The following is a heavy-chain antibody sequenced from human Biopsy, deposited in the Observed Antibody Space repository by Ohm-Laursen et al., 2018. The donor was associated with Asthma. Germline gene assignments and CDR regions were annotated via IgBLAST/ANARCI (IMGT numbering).Heavy chain of an antibody. Sequence: ASVKVSCKSLGGTFNTYVIGWVRQAPGQGLEWMGGINSVFGTTAYPQKSQDRVTITADDPTSTVYMELSSLRSEDTAVYYCARKAGSCISRTCYSLDFWGQGTLVTVSS. CDR3: ARKAGSCISRTCYSLDF. V-gene: IGHV1-69*13. J-gene: IGHJ4*02. D-gene: IGHD2-2*01. CDR2: INSVFGTT. CDR1: GGTFNTYV.